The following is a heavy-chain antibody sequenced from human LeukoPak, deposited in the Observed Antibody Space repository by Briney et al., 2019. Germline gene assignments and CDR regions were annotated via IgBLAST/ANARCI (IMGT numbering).Heavy chain of an antibody. Sequence: PGGSLRLSCAGSGFTLSSYGMSWVRQAPGKGLEWVSGISASGYTTYYTDSVKGRFTISRDNSKNTLYLHMNSLRAEDTAVYYCAKEVDYGDYFDYWGQGTLVTVSS. CDR1: GFTLSSYG. V-gene: IGHV3-23*01. CDR2: ISASGYTT. D-gene: IGHD4-17*01. CDR3: AKEVDYGDYFDY. J-gene: IGHJ4*02.